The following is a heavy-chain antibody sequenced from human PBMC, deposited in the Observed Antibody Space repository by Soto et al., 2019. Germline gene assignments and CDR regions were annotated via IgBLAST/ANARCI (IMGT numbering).Heavy chain of an antibody. Sequence: QVQLVESGGGVVQPGRSLRLSCAASGFTFSSYGMHWVRQAPGKGLEWVAVIWYDGSNKYYADSMKGRFTISRDNSKNTLYLQMNSLRAEDTAVYYCARGVAGFYAFDIWGQGTMVTVSS. CDR1: GFTFSSYG. CDR3: ARGVAGFYAFDI. CDR2: IWYDGSNK. D-gene: IGHD6-19*01. J-gene: IGHJ3*02. V-gene: IGHV3-33*01.